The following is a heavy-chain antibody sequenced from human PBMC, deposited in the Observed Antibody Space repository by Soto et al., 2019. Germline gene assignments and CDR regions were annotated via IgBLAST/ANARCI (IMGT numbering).Heavy chain of an antibody. Sequence: EVQLVESGGGWVQPGRSLRLSCAASGFTFDDYAMHWVRQAPGKGLEWVSGISWNSGSIGYADSVKGRFTISRDNAKNSLYLQMNSLRAEDTAVYYCAREETYVLGSGFDYWGQGTLVTVSS. D-gene: IGHD3-16*01. V-gene: IGHV3-9*01. CDR1: GFTFDDYA. J-gene: IGHJ4*02. CDR3: AREETYVLGSGFDY. CDR2: ISWNSGSI.